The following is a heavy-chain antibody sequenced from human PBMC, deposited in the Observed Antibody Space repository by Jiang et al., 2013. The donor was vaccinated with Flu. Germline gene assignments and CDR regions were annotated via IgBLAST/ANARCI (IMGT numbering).Heavy chain of an antibody. J-gene: IGHJ6*02. D-gene: IGHD6-13*01. Sequence: ELLKPSETLSLTCAVYGGSFSGYYWSWIRQPPGKGLEWIGEINHSGSTNYNPSLKSRVTISVDTSKNQFSLKLSSVTAADTAVYYCARGDPGYSSSWYVYGYYYYYGMDVWGQGTT. CDR1: GGSFSGYY. CDR3: ARGDPGYSSSWYVYGYYYYYGMDV. CDR2: INHSGST. V-gene: IGHV4-34*01.